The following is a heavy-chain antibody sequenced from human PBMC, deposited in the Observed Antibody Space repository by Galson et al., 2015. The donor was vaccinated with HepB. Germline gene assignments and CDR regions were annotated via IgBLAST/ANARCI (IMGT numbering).Heavy chain of an antibody. CDR2: ISGHNGNT. Sequence: SVKVSCKASGYTFTNYDISWVRQAPGQGLEWMGWISGHNGNTKYAQKFQGRVIMTTYTSTNTAYMELRSLRSDDTAVYYCTRGAYYESSGYYAPGYWGQGTLLTVAA. J-gene: IGHJ4*02. V-gene: IGHV1-18*01. CDR3: TRGAYYESSGYYAPGY. CDR1: GYTFTNYD. D-gene: IGHD3-22*01.